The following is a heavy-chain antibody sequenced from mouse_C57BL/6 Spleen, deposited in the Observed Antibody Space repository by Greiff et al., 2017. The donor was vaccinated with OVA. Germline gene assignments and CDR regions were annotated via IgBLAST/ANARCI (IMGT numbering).Heavy chain of an antibody. J-gene: IGHJ3*01. CDR3: ASETY. V-gene: IGHV1-81*01. CDR1: GYTFTSYG. Sequence: VNVVESGAELARPGASVKLSCKASGYTFTSYGISWVKQRTGQGLEWIGEIYPRSGNTYYNEKFKGKATLTADKSSSTAYMELRSLTSEDSAVYFCASETYWGQGTLVTVSA. CDR2: IYPRSGNT.